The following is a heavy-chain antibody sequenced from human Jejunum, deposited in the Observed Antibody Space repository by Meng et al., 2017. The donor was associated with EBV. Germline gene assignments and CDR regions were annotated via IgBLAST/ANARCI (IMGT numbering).Heavy chain of an antibody. CDR1: TDFIRRYEW. V-gene: IGHV4-4*02. D-gene: IGHD1-14*01. Sequence: VQLQGSGPGLVKPSGTLSLTCAVSTDFIRRYEWWSWVRQPPGKGLEWLGEINQVGSTYYNPSLKSRVTISIDTSKRQFSLRLNSMTAADTAVYYCARASSERLLDYWGQGTLVTVSS. CDR2: INQVGST. J-gene: IGHJ4*02. CDR3: ARASSERLLDY.